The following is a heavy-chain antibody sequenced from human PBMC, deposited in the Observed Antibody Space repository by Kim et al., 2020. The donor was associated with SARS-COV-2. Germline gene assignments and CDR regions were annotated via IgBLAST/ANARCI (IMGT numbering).Heavy chain of an antibody. CDR2: INPNSGGT. CDR1: GYTFTGYN. CDR3: AREMEYSSSSILYGMDV. D-gene: IGHD6-6*01. Sequence: ASVKVSCKASGYTFTGYNIHWVRHAPGQGLEWMGRINPNSGGTKYAQNFQGRVTMTRDTSITTAYMDLSSLRSDDTAVYYCAREMEYSSSSILYGMDVWG. V-gene: IGHV1-2*06. J-gene: IGHJ6*01.